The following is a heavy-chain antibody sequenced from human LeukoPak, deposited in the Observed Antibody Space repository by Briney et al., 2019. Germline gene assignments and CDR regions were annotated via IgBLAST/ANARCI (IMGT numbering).Heavy chain of an antibody. J-gene: IGHJ4*02. V-gene: IGHV5-51*01. CDR3: VRQDSRGFEF. D-gene: IGHD3-22*01. CDR2: VYPDDSDT. Sequence: GESLKISCQSSGYSFTTCWIGWVRQLPGKGLEWMGIVYPDDSDTKYSPSFRGHVTISADRSSRTAYLQWSSLKASDTAMYYCVRQDSRGFEFWGQGALVTVSS. CDR1: GYSFTTCW.